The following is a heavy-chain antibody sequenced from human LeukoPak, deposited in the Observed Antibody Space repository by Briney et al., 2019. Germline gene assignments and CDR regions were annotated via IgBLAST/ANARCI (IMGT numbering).Heavy chain of an antibody. CDR1: GFTFSSHA. CDR2: VTDSGGST. J-gene: IGHJ4*02. Sequence: GGSLRLSCAASGFTFSSHAMSWVRQAPGKGLEWVSSVTDSGGSTYYADSVRGRFTITRDYSKNTLYLQMSGLGAEDTALYYCAKDKPSSGWSFDYWGPGTLVTVSS. D-gene: IGHD6-19*01. CDR3: AKDKPSSGWSFDY. V-gene: IGHV3-23*01.